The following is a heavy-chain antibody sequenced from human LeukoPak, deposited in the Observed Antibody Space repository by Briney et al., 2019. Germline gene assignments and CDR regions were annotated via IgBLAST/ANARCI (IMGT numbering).Heavy chain of an antibody. CDR3: ARVGYNWKFDY. V-gene: IGHV4-39*07. CDR2: IFDTGST. CDR1: DGSISTIPLY. D-gene: IGHD1-20*01. J-gene: IGHJ4*02. Sequence: SETLSLTCTVSDGSISTIPLYRGWIRQPPGKGLEWIGSIFDTGSTYDNPSLKSRVTISVDTSRNQFSLKLTSVTAADTAVYYCARVGYNWKFDYWGQGTLVTVS.